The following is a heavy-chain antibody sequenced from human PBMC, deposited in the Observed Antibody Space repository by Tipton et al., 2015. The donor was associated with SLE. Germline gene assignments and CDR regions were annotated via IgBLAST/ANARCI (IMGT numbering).Heavy chain of an antibody. V-gene: IGHV4-31*03. D-gene: IGHD3-16*01. J-gene: IGHJ5*02. Sequence: TLSLTCTVSGGFNRRLYWTWIRQHPGKGLEWIGYIYSSGITYYNPSLKGRPAISLHTSKKQFSLKLTSVTTADTAVYYCARDLRAVGNRFDPWGQGTLVTVSS. CDR1: GGFNRRLY. CDR3: ARDLRAVGNRFDP. CDR2: IYSSGIT.